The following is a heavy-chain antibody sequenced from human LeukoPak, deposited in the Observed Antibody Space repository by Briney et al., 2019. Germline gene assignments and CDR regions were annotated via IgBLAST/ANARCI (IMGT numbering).Heavy chain of an antibody. CDR2: ISGSGGST. CDR3: AKGGLVHRFDP. V-gene: IGHV3-23*01. CDR1: GFTFINAW. Sequence: PGGSLRLSCAASGFTFINAWMAWVRQAPGKWLKWVSAISGSGGSTYYADSVKGRITISRDNSKNTLYLQMNSLRADDTAVYYCAKGGLVHRFDPWGQGTLVTVSS. J-gene: IGHJ5*02.